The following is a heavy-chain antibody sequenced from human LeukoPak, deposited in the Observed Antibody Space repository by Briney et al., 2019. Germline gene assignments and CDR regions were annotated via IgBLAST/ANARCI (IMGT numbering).Heavy chain of an antibody. J-gene: IGHJ4*02. V-gene: IGHV3-30-3*01. CDR1: GFTFSGYA. Sequence: GGSLRLSCAASGFTFSGYAMYWVRQAPGKGLEWVAVISYDGSDKYYAGSVKGRFTISRDNSKNTLYVQMNSLRAEDTAVYYCARGRGYCSSTSCHSPDYWGQGTLVTVSS. CDR3: ARGRGYCSSTSCHSPDY. D-gene: IGHD2-2*01. CDR2: ISYDGSDK.